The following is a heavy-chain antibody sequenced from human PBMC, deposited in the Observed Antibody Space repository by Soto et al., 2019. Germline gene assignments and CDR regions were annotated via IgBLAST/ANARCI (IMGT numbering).Heavy chain of an antibody. CDR1: GFTFSSYW. V-gene: IGHV3-74*01. CDR3: ARISAAGYYYYYMYV. CDR2: INSDGSST. D-gene: IGHD6-13*01. J-gene: IGHJ6*03. Sequence: GGSLRLSCAASGFTFSSYWMHWVRQAPGKGLVWVSRINSDGSSTSYADTVKGRFTISRDNAKNTLYLQMNSLRAEDTAVFFCARISAAGYYYYYMYVRSKGTTVTVSS.